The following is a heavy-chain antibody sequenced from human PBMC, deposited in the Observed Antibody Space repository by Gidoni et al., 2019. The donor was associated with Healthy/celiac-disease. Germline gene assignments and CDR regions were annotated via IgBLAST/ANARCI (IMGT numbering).Heavy chain of an antibody. Sequence: QVQLQESGTGQVKPAGTLSLTCAVPGGSSSSSNWGSWVRQPPGKGLEWIGEIYHSGSTNYNPSLKSRVTISVDKSKNQVSLKLSSVTAADTAVYYCARMAQGFGTKFDYWGQGTLVTVSS. J-gene: IGHJ4*02. CDR3: ARMAQGFGTKFDY. D-gene: IGHD3-10*01. CDR2: IYHSGST. CDR1: GGSSSSSNW. V-gene: IGHV4-4*02.